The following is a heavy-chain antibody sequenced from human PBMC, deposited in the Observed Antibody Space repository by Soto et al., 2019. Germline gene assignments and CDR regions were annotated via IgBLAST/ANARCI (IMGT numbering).Heavy chain of an antibody. CDR3: ASRIYYDYGMDV. J-gene: IGHJ6*02. Sequence: GGSLRLSCAASGFTFSSYGMHWVRQAPGKGLEWVSAISGSGGSTYYADSVKGRFTISRDNSKNTLYLQMNSLRAEDTAVYYCASRIYYDYGMDVWGQGTTVTVSS. V-gene: IGHV3-23*01. CDR2: ISGSGGST. CDR1: GFTFSSYG.